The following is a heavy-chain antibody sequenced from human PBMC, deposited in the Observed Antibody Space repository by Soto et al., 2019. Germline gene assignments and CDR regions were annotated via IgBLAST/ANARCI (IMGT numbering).Heavy chain of an antibody. Sequence: GGSLRLSCVASGSGLTFSDHYMDWVRQAPGKGLEWVGRITNKANSHTTEYAASVNGRFTISRDDSKNSLYLQMSSLKIEDTAVYHCTRGYSGLNIYAFDIWGQGTMVTVSS. V-gene: IGHV3-72*01. CDR3: TRGYSGLNIYAFDI. J-gene: IGHJ3*02. D-gene: IGHD6-13*01. CDR1: GSGLTFSDHY. CDR2: ITNKANSHTT.